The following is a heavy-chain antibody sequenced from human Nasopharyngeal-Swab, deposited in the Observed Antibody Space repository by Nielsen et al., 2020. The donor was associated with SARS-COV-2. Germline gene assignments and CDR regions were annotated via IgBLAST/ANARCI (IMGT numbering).Heavy chain of an antibody. V-gene: IGHV3-21*06. CDR2: ISPTSDYI. J-gene: IGHJ5*01. Sequence: GESLKISCVASGFTFSSYEMNWVRQAPGKGLEWVSSISPTSDYIYYAESVKGRFTISRDNAKNSLFLQMNSLRAEETAIYYCVRGSYGHYDSWGQGALITVSS. CDR3: VRGSYGHYDS. D-gene: IGHD4-17*01. CDR1: GFTFSSYE.